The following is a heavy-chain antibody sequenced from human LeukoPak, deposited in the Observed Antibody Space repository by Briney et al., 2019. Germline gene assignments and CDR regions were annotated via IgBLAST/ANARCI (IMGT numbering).Heavy chain of an antibody. CDR1: GGSISSSSYY. D-gene: IGHD3-22*01. V-gene: IGHV4-39*07. CDR2: IYYSGST. CDR3: ASTIRYTYYYDSSGYPFDY. J-gene: IGHJ4*02. Sequence: PSETLSLTCTVSGGSISSSSYYWGWIRQPPGKGLEWIGSIYYSGSTYYNPSLKSRVTISVDTSKNQFSLKLSSVTAADTAVYYCASTIRYTYYYDSSGYPFDYWGQGTLVTVSS.